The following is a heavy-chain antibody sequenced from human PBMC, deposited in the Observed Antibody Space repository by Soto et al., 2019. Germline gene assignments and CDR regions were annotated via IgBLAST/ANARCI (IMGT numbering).Heavy chain of an antibody. V-gene: IGHV3-23*01. Sequence: AGSLRLSCAASGFTFSSYAMSWVRQAPGKGLEWVSSISGTDDSTYYGGSVKGRFTISRDTSKNTLYLQMNSLRAEDTAVYYCAKLSHSDSSAVYYWGQGTLVTVSS. J-gene: IGHJ4*02. CDR1: GFTFSSYA. CDR3: AKLSHSDSSAVYY. CDR2: ISGTDDST. D-gene: IGHD6-6*01.